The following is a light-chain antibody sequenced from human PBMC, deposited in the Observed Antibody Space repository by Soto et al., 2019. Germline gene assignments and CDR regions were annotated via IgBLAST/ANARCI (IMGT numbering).Light chain of an antibody. CDR3: QQFGSSPIT. J-gene: IGKJ5*01. Sequence: ELVLTQSPGTLSLSPGGRAALSCRASQSVSSTYLAWYQQKPGQAPRLLIYGVYNRATGIPDRFSGSGSGTDFTLTISRLEPEDSAVYYCQQFGSSPITFGQGTRLEIK. CDR1: QSVSSTY. V-gene: IGKV3-20*01. CDR2: GVY.